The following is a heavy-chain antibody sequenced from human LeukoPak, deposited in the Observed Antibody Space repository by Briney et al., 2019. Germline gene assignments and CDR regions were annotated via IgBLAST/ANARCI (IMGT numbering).Heavy chain of an antibody. J-gene: IGHJ3*02. V-gene: IGHV4-4*02. CDR1: GDSISSTDW. CDR3: ARDPPSGIAVAGLSGI. D-gene: IGHD6-19*01. CDR2: IYHSGST. Sequence: PSETLSLTCAVSGDSISSTDWWIWVRQPPGKGLEWIGYIYHSGSTYYNPSLKSRVTISVDRSKNQFSLKLSSVTAADTAVYYCARDPPSGIAVAGLSGIWGQGTMVTVSS.